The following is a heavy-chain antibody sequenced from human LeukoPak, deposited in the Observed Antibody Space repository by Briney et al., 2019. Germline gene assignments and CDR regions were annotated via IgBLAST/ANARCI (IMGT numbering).Heavy chain of an antibody. Sequence: SETLSLTCAVSGGSISSYYWNWIRQPPGKGLEWIGYISYSGSTNGNPSLKSRLTISVDTSKNQFSLKLSSVTAADTAVYYCARGAPYYDSTGYYHAFDIWGQGTMVTVSS. D-gene: IGHD3-22*01. CDR3: ARGAPYYDSTGYYHAFDI. CDR1: GGSISSYY. J-gene: IGHJ3*02. V-gene: IGHV4-59*01. CDR2: ISYSGST.